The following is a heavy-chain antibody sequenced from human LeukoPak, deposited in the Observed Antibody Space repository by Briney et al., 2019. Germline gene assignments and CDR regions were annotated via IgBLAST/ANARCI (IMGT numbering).Heavy chain of an antibody. J-gene: IGHJ4*02. CDR3: ARGRQWLVRYFDY. CDR1: GGSFSGYY. CDR2: INHSGST. D-gene: IGHD6-19*01. Sequence: PSETLSLTCAVYGGSFSGYYWSWIRQPPGKGLVWIGEINHSGSTNYNPSLKSRVTISVDTSKNQFSLKLSSVTAADTAVYHCARGRQWLVRYFDYWGQGTLVTVSS. V-gene: IGHV4-34*01.